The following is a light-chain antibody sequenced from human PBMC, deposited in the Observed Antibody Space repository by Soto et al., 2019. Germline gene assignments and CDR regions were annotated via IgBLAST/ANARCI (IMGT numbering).Light chain of an antibody. Sequence: EIVMTQSPATLSVSPGERATLSCRASQSVGSKLIWYQHKPGQAPRLLIYGASARATGIPARFSGSVSGTEFTLTISSLQSEDSAIYYCQERSKWPLYTFGQGTKLEIK. V-gene: IGKV3-15*01. CDR1: QSVGSK. CDR3: QERSKWPLYT. CDR2: GAS. J-gene: IGKJ2*01.